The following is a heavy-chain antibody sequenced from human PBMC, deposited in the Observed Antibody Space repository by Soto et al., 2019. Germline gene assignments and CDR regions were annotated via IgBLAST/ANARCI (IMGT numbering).Heavy chain of an antibody. J-gene: IGHJ6*03. CDR3: ATDDYGDYVSSRRPYYYYYYMDV. CDR2: IYYSGST. D-gene: IGHD4-17*01. V-gene: IGHV4-59*01. Sequence: QVQLQESGPGLVKPSETLSLTCTVSGGSISSYYWSWIRQPPGKGLEWIGYIYYSGSTNYNPSLKSRVTISVDTSKNQFSLKLSSVTAADTAVYYCATDDYGDYVSSRRPYYYYYYMDVWGKGTTVTVPS. CDR1: GGSISSYY.